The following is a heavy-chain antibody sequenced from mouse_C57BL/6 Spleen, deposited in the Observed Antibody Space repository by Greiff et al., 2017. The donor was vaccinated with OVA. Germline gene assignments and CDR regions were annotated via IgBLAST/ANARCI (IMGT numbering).Heavy chain of an antibody. J-gene: IGHJ1*03. V-gene: IGHV5-16*01. CDR3: ARDRTHRYFDV. Sequence: EVMLVESEGGLVQPGSSMKLSCTASGFTFSDYYMAWVRQVPEKGLEWVANINYDGSSTYYLDSLKSRFIISRDNAKNILYLQMSSLKSEDTATYYCARDRTHRYFDVWGTGTTVTVSS. CDR2: INYDGSST. CDR1: GFTFSDYY.